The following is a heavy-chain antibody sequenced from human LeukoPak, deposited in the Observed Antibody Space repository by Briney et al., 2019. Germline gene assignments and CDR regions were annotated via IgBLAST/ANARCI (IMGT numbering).Heavy chain of an antibody. Sequence: ASVKVSCKASGYTFTMYYIHWVRQAPGQGLEWMGLINPGGDNTNYAQDFQGRVTMTRDTSMSTVYMELSSLRSEDTAIYYCARIRAGYNDAYDIWGQGTVVTVPS. CDR3: ARIRAGYNDAYDI. CDR2: INPGGDNT. J-gene: IGHJ3*02. D-gene: IGHD5-24*01. CDR1: GYTFTMYY. V-gene: IGHV1-46*01.